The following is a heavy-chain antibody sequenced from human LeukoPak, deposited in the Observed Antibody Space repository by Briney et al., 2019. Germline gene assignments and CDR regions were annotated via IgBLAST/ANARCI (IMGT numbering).Heavy chain of an antibody. Sequence: ASVKVSCKASGYTFTSYGISWVRQAPGQGLEWMGIINPSGGSTSYAQKFQGRVTMTRDTSTSTVYMELSSLRSEDTAVYYCARVRGIRAEWYYYMDVWGKGTTVTVSS. D-gene: IGHD3-10*01. CDR1: GYTFTSYG. CDR3: ARVRGIRAEWYYYMDV. CDR2: INPSGGST. J-gene: IGHJ6*03. V-gene: IGHV1-46*01.